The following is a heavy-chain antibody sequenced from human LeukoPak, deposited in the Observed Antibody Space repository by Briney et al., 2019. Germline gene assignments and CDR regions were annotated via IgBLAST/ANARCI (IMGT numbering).Heavy chain of an antibody. D-gene: IGHD2-2*02. CDR2: IRYDGSNK. J-gene: IGHJ4*02. CDR3: AKDDCSSTSCYILFDY. Sequence: GGSLRLSCAASGFTFSSYGVHWVRQAPGKGLEWVAFIRYDGSNKYYADSVKGRFTISRDNSKNTLYLQMNSLRAEDTAVYYCAKDDCSSTSCYILFDYWGQGTLVTVSS. CDR1: GFTFSSYG. V-gene: IGHV3-30*02.